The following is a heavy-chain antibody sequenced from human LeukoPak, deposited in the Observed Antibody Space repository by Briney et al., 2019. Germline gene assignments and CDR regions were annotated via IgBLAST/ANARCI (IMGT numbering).Heavy chain of an antibody. CDR2: INWNGGNT. J-gene: IGHJ3*01. Sequence: GGSLRLSCAASGFNSGVNFDEFGMNWVRQAPGKGLEWVSGINWNGGNTGYADSVKGRFTISRDNAKNSLYLQMNSLRAEDTALYYCAREEGDGFDVWGQGTMVTVSS. CDR3: AREEGDGFDV. V-gene: IGHV3-20*04. CDR1: GFNSGVNFDEFG.